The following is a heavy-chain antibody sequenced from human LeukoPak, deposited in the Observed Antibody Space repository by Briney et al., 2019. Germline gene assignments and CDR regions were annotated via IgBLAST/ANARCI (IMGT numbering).Heavy chain of an antibody. Sequence: PGGSLRLSCAASGFTVSSNYMSWVRQAPGKGLEWLSGISAGGDLTFHADSLKGRFTISRDNYKNTLYLQMNSLRAEDTAVYYCANFGFRGSYYYDSSGYPFDYWGQGTLVTVSS. CDR3: ANFGFRGSYYYDSSGYPFDY. D-gene: IGHD3-22*01. CDR1: GFTVSSNY. V-gene: IGHV3-23*01. J-gene: IGHJ4*02. CDR2: ISAGGDLT.